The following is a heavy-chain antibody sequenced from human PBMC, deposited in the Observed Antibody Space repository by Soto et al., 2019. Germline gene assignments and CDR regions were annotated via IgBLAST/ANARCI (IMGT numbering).Heavy chain of an antibody. CDR2: IFHTGTT. CDR3: ARDPITIVGLTILPAPFDI. CDR1: GEYISSGYH. Sequence: ASETLSLTCTVSGEYISSGYHWAWIRQPPGKGLEWIASIFHTGTTYYNPSFRSRVTISVDTSANQFALNLNSVTAADAAVYYCARDPITIVGLTILPAPFDIWGQGTTVTVSS. V-gene: IGHV4-38-2*02. D-gene: IGHD3-3*01. J-gene: IGHJ3*02.